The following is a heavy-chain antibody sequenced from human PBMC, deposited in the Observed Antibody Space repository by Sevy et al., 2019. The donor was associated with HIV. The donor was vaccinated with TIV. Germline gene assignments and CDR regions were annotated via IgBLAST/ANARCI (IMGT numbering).Heavy chain of an antibody. CDR1: GGSFSGYY. V-gene: IGHV4-34*01. D-gene: IGHD6-19*01. Sequence: ETLSLTCAVYGGSFSGYYCSWIRQPPGKGLEWIGEINHSGSTNYNPSLKSRVTISVDTSKNQFSLKLSSVTAADTAVYYCARAIAVAGTDYYYGMDVWGQGTTVTVSS. CDR2: INHSGST. J-gene: IGHJ6*02. CDR3: ARAIAVAGTDYYYGMDV.